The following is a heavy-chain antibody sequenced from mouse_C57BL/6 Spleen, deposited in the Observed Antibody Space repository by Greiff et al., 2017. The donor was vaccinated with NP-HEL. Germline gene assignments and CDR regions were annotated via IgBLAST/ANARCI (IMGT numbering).Heavy chain of an antibody. Sequence: EVKLVESGGDLVKPGGSLKLSCAASGFTFSSYGMSWVRQTPDKRLEWVATISSGGSYTYYPDSVKGRFTISRDNAKNTLYLQMSSLKSEDTAMYDCARDGDYDGSSSFMDYWGQGTSVTVSS. D-gene: IGHD1-1*01. CDR1: GFTFSSYG. CDR2: ISSGGSYT. CDR3: ARDGDYDGSSSFMDY. V-gene: IGHV5-6*01. J-gene: IGHJ4*01.